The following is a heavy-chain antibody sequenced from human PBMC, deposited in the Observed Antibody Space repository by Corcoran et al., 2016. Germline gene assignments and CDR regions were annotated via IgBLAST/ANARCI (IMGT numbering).Heavy chain of an antibody. J-gene: IGHJ4*02. CDR1: GGSISSSSYY. D-gene: IGHD6-13*01. CDR3: ARGIAGNFDY. V-gene: IGHV4-39*07. CDR2: IYYSGST. Sequence: QLQLQESGPGLVKPSETLSLTCTVSGGSISSSSYYWGWSRQPPGKGLEWIGSIYYSGSTYYNPSLKSRVTISVDTSKNQFSLKLSSVTAADTAVYYCARGIAGNFDYWGQGTLVTVSS.